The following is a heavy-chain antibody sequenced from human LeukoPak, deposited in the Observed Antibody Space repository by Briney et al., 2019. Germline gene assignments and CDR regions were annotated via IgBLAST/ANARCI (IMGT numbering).Heavy chain of an antibody. J-gene: IGHJ3*02. Sequence: LSGGSLRLSCAASGFTFSSYAMHWVHQAPGKGLEWVAVISYDGSNKYYADSVKGRFTISRDNSKNTLYLQMNSLRAEDTAVYYCASLWFGDTSDIWGQGTMVTVSS. D-gene: IGHD3-10*01. V-gene: IGHV3-30-3*01. CDR3: ASLWFGDTSDI. CDR2: ISYDGSNK. CDR1: GFTFSSYA.